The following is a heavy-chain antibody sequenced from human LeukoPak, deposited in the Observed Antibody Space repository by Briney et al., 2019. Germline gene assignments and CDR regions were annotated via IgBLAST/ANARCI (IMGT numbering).Heavy chain of an antibody. D-gene: IGHD6-13*01. V-gene: IGHV3-23*01. J-gene: IGHJ5*02. CDR1: GFTFSNYA. CDR2: ISGSGGST. CDR3: AKDRAAPATPYNWFDP. Sequence: GGSLRLSCAASGFTFSNYAMSWVRQAPAKGLEWVSTISGSGGSTYYADSVKGRFTISRDNSRTTLYLQMNSLRAEDTAVYYCAKDRAAPATPYNWFDPWGQGTLVTVSS.